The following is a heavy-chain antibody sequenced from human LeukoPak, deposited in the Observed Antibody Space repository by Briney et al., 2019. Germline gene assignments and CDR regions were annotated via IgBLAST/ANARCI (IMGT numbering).Heavy chain of an antibody. CDR2: IYYSGST. D-gene: IGHD3-22*01. V-gene: IGHV4-59*01. CDR1: GGSISSYY. CDR3: ARSYYYDSSPANWYFEL. Sequence: SGTLSPTCTVSGGSISSYYWSWIRQPPGKGLGWVGYIYYSGSTNYNPSLKTRVTISVDTSKNQFSLRLSSVTAAETTVYYCARSYYYDSSPANWYFELWGRGTPVTASS. J-gene: IGHJ2*01.